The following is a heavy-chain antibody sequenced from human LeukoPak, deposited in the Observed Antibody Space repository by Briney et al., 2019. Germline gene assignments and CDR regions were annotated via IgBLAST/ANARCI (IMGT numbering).Heavy chain of an antibody. V-gene: IGHV4-59*08. CDR2: IYYSGST. CDR1: GGSISSYY. J-gene: IGHJ4*02. CDR3: ARLVERGFDY. Sequence: SETLSLTCTVSGGSISSYYWSWIRQPPGKGLEWIGYIYYSGSTNYNPSLKSRVTISVDMSKNQFSLKLSSVTAADTAVYYCARLVERGFDYWGQGTLVTVSS. D-gene: IGHD1-1*01.